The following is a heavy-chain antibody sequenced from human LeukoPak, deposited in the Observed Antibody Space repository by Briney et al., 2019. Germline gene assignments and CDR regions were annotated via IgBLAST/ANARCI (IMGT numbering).Heavy chain of an antibody. V-gene: IGHV3-23*01. CDR3: ARGSVLDAFDI. CDR2: ISGSGGST. Sequence: GGSLRLSCAAPRFTFSSYAMSTVRQAPGKGLEWVAAISGSGGSTYYADSVKGRFTFSRHNSKNTLYLQMNSLRPEDTAVYYCARGSVLDAFDIWGQGTMVTVSS. J-gene: IGHJ3*02. CDR1: RFTFSSYA.